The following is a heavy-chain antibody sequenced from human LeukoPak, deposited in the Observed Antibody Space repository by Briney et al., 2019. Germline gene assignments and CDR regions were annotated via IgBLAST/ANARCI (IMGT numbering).Heavy chain of an antibody. D-gene: IGHD2-8*01. CDR2: FTGNGGRT. J-gene: IGHJ4*02. V-gene: IGHV3-23*01. CDR3: AKDSCTSALCYTDKFYFDS. Sequence: GGSLRLSCAASGFTFSSYAMSWVRQAPGKGLEWVSAFTGNGGRTYYADSVKGRFTISRDNSKNTLYLQMNTLRAEDTAVYYCAKDSCTSALCYTDKFYFDSWGQGTLVTVSS. CDR1: GFTFSSYA.